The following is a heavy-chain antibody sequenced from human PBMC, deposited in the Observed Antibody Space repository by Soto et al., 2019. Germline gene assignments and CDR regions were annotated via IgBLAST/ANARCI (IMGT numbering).Heavy chain of an antibody. CDR1: GFTFSDFS. J-gene: IGHJ5*02. CDR3: AKASRSSWFAP. Sequence: QVQLEESGGGLVKPGGSLRLSCAGSGFTFSDFSMSWIRQAPGKGLEWVSYISSTGGTTYYADSVKGRFTTSRDNANNSLYLQMTSLRHDDTAVYYCAKASRSSWFAPWGQGTLVTVSS. CDR2: ISSTGGTT. V-gene: IGHV3-11*01. D-gene: IGHD6-6*01.